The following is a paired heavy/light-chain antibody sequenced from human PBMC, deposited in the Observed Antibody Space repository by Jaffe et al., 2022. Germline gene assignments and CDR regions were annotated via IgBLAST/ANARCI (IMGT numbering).Light chain of an antibody. J-gene: IGKJ1*01. CDR1: QSLLHSNGYNY. Sequence: DIVMTQSPLSLPVTPGEPASISCRSSQSLLHSNGYNYLDWYLQKPGQSPQLLIYLVSHRASGVPDRFSGSASGTDFTLKISRVEAEDVGVYYCMQALQTPRTFGQGTKVEIK. V-gene: IGKV2-28*01. CDR3: MQALQTPRT. CDR2: LVS.
Heavy chain of an antibody. CDR3: ARSGTYAAAVF. D-gene: IGHD4-17*01. CDR1: GGSVSGVNGGSYN. J-gene: IGHJ4*02. V-gene: IGHV4-61*01. CDR2: ISNTGTT. Sequence: QVQLQESGPGLVKPSETLSLTCTVSGGSVSGVNGGSYNWTWIRQPPGEGLQWIGYISNTGTTNYNPSLNSRVTISLATSKNQFSLILTSVTSADTAVYYCARSGTYAAAVFWGQGTLVTVSS.